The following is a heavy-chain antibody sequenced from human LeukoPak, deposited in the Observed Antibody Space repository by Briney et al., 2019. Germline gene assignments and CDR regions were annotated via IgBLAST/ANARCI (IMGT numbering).Heavy chain of an antibody. Sequence: PGGSLRLSCAASGFTFSSYAMSWVRQAPGKGLEWVAVISYDGSNKYYADSVKGRFTISRDNSKNTLYLQMNSLRAEDTAVYYCAKVAYSGSTDYYYYYGMDVWGQGTTVTVSS. CDR3: AKVAYSGSTDYYYYYGMDV. V-gene: IGHV3-30*18. CDR1: GFTFSSYA. J-gene: IGHJ6*02. D-gene: IGHD1-26*01. CDR2: ISYDGSNK.